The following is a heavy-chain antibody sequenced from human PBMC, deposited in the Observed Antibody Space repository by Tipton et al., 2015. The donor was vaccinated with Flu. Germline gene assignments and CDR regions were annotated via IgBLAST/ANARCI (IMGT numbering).Heavy chain of an antibody. J-gene: IGHJ4*02. Sequence: QSGPEVKKPGSSVKVSCKASGGTFSSYAISWVRQAPGQGLEWMGGIIPIFGTANYAQKFQGRVTITADESTSTAYMELSSLRSEDTAVYYCAAGIAARRGRQLYLDYWGQGTLVTVSS. CDR3: AAGIAARRGRQLYLDY. CDR2: IIPIFGTA. D-gene: IGHD6-6*01. V-gene: IGHV1-69*01. CDR1: GGTFSSYA.